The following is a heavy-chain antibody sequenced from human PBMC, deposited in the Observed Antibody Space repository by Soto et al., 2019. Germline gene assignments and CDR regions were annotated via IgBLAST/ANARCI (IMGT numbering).Heavy chain of an antibody. J-gene: IGHJ5*02. V-gene: IGHV5-10-1*01. CDR1: GYSFTSFW. CDR2: IDSCYSYS. D-gene: IGHD3-3*01. Sequence: GSLKISRKGSGYSFTSFWLSWVRQMPRKGPEWMGRIDSCYSYSIYSPSFQGNVTISADKSIRTAYLQWSSLKASDTAMYYCARRRSTIFYGFDPWGQGTLVTVSS. CDR3: ARRRSTIFYGFDP.